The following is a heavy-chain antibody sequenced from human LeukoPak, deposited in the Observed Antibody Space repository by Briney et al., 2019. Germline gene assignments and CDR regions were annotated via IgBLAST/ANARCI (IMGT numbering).Heavy chain of an antibody. CDR3: ARKNDFDI. D-gene: IGHD2/OR15-2a*01. CDR1: GYTFSNSG. J-gene: IGHJ3*02. Sequence: GASVKVSCKASGYTFSNSGISWVRQAPGQGLEWMGWVICSNGRTHSAQNLQGRASMTTDTSTTTAHMELRSLTSDDTAVYYCARKNDFDIWGQRTLGTVSS. CDR2: VICSNGRT. V-gene: IGHV1-18*01.